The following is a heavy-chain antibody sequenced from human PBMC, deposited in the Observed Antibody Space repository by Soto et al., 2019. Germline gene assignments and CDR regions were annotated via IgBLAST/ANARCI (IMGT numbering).Heavy chain of an antibody. Sequence: PGGSLRLSCAASGFTFSSYGMHWVRQAPGKRLEWVAVISYDGSNKYYADSVKGRFTISRDNSKNTLYLQMNSLRAEDTAVYYCAKDRYYYGSGSYYYYYYGMDVWGQGTTVTSP. V-gene: IGHV3-30*18. CDR2: ISYDGSNK. D-gene: IGHD3-10*01. CDR3: AKDRYYYGSGSYYYYYYGMDV. J-gene: IGHJ6*02. CDR1: GFTFSSYG.